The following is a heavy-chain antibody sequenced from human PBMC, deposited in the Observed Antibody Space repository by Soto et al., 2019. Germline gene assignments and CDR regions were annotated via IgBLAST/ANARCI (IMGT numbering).Heavy chain of an antibody. CDR2: IYSGGST. V-gene: IGHV3-53*04. CDR1: GFTVSSNY. D-gene: IGHD2-15*01. CDR3: VRVGWSTRYNWFDP. J-gene: IGHJ5*02. Sequence: GGSLRLSCAASGFTVSSNYMSWVRQAPGKGLEWVSVIYSGGSTYYADSVKGRFTISRHNSKNTLYLQMNSLRAEDTAVYYCVRVGWSTRYNWFDPWGQGTLVTVSS.